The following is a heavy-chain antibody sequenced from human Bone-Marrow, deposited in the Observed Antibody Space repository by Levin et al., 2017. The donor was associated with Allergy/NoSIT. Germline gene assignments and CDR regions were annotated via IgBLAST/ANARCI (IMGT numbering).Heavy chain of an antibody. CDR2: IYYSGST. CDR1: GGSISSYY. V-gene: IGHV4-59*01. J-gene: IGHJ4*02. D-gene: IGHD3-3*01. CDR3: ARTTYYDFWRGLYYFDY. Sequence: SQTLSLTCTVSGGSISSYYWSWIRQPPGKGLEWIGYIYYSGSTNYNPSLKSRVTISVDTSKNQFSLKLSSVTAADTAVYYCARTTYYDFWRGLYYFDYWGQGTLVTVSS.